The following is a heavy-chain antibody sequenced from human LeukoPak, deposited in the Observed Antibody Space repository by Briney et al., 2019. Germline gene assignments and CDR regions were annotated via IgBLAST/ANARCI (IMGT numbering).Heavy chain of an antibody. CDR3: AKVDLGYYDFWSGYDFDF. J-gene: IGHJ4*02. Sequence: PGGSLRLSCAASGFTFSSYAMSWVRQAPGKGLEWVSALSGSGGSTYYADSVKGRFTISRDNSKITLYLQMNSLRAEDTAVYYCAKVDLGYYDFWSGYDFDFWGQGTLVTVSS. CDR2: LSGSGGST. CDR1: GFTFSSYA. V-gene: IGHV3-23*01. D-gene: IGHD3-3*01.